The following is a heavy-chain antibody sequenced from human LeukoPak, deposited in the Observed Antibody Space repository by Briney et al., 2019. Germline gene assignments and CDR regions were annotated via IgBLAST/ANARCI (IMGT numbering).Heavy chain of an antibody. J-gene: IGHJ4*02. CDR2: MNQDGSEK. CDR3: AREGMVYASDY. Sequence: GGSLRLSCAASGFTFSSYWMSWVRQAPGKGLEWVANMNQDGSEKYYVDSVKGRFTISRDNAKNSLYLQMNSLRAEDTAVYYCAREGMVYASDYWGQGTLVTVSS. V-gene: IGHV3-7*01. D-gene: IGHD2-8*01. CDR1: GFTFSSYW.